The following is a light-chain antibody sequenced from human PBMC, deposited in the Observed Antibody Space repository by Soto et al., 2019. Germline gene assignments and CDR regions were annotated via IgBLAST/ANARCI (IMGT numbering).Light chain of an antibody. V-gene: IGKV3-15*01. CDR2: DAS. J-gene: IGKJ1*01. CDR3: QQYNNWPQT. CDR1: QSLRSS. Sequence: IGMTKSPDTLSVSLGERATLSCRASQSLRSSLAWYQQKAGQAPRLLIYDASTRATGIPARFSGSGSGTDFTLTISGLQSEDFAVYYCQQYNNWPQTFGQGTKVDI.